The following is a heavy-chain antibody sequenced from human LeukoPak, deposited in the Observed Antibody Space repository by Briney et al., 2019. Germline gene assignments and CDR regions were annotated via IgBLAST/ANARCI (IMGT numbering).Heavy chain of an antibody. CDR3: ARMIGLGEVSPYFDY. CDR2: IYPRDSDI. J-gene: IGHJ4*02. CDR1: EYSFTSYW. D-gene: IGHD3-16*02. Sequence: GESLKISCKASEYSFTSYWIGWVRQMPGKGLEWMGIIYPRDSDIRYSPPFQGQVTISADKSISTAYLQWNSLKASDTAMYYCARMIGLGEVSPYFDYWGQGSLVTVSS. V-gene: IGHV5-51*01.